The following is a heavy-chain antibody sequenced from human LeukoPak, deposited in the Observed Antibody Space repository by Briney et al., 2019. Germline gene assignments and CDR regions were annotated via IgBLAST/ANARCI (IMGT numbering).Heavy chain of an antibody. CDR1: GYTFTSYY. Sequence: ASVKVSCKASGYTFTSYYMHWVRQAPGQGLEWMGIINPSGGSASYAQKFQGRVTMTRDMSTSTVYMELSSLRSEDTAVYYCARDALVVVAAYSPYYYYYMDVWGKGTTVTVSS. CDR3: ARDALVVVAAYSPYYYYYMDV. CDR2: INPSGGSA. D-gene: IGHD2-15*01. J-gene: IGHJ6*03. V-gene: IGHV1-46*01.